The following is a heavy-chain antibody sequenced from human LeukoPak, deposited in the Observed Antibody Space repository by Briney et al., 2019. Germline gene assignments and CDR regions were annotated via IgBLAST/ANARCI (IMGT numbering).Heavy chain of an antibody. CDR2: TGIRGDNT. V-gene: IGHV3-23*01. CDR1: GFAFSNYA. D-gene: IGHD3-9*01. Sequence: GGSLRLSCLASGFAFSNYAMSWVRQAPGKGLEWVSGTGIRGDNTYYADSVTGRFTIARDDSKNTLYLQMNNLRAEDTAVYYCAREIWATGIGWFDPWGQGTLVTVSS. CDR3: AREIWATGIGWFDP. J-gene: IGHJ5*02.